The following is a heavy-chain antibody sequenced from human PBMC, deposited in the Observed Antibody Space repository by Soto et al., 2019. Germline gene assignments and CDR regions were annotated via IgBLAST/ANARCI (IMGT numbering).Heavy chain of an antibody. CDR2: ISGSGSST. D-gene: IGHD3-22*01. J-gene: IGHJ4*02. CDR3: ARDYYDRSHYYPAGCDY. V-gene: IGHV3-23*01. Sequence: PGGSLRLSCAASGFTFSNFDMSWVRQAPGKGLQWVSVISGSGSSTHYADSVKGRFTISRDNAKNSLYLQMNSLRAEDTAVYYCARDYYDRSHYYPAGCDYWGQGTLVTVPQ. CDR1: GFTFSNFD.